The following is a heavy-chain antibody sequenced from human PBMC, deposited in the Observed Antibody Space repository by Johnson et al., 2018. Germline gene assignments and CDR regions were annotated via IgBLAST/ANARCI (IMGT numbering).Heavy chain of an antibody. J-gene: IGHJ3*01. V-gene: IGHV3-73*01. CDR2: IRSKANSYAT. CDR1: GFTFSGSA. D-gene: IGHD6-19*01. Sequence: VQLVQSGGGLVQPGGSLKLSFAASGFTFSGSAMHWVRQASGKGLEWVGRIRSKANSYATAYAASVKGRFTLPRDDSKNTAYLQMNSLKTADTAVYYCTNLSHSRGWYRITWGKGTMVTVSS. CDR3: TNLSHSRGWYRIT.